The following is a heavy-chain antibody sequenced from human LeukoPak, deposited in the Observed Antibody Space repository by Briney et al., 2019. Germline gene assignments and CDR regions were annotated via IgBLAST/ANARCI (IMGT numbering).Heavy chain of an antibody. J-gene: IGHJ6*02. CDR3: TRQTYYYYGMDV. V-gene: IGHV4-30-2*03. Sequence: SQTLSLTCAVSGGSISSGGYSWSWIRQPPGKGLEWIGFIYYSGSTSYNPSLKSRVTISVDTSKNQFSLNLTSVTAADTAVYYCTRQTYYYYGMDVWGQGTTVTVSS. CDR2: IYYSGST. CDR1: GGSISSGGYS.